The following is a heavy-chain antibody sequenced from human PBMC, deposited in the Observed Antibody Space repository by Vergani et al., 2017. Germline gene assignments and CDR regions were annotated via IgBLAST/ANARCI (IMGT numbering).Heavy chain of an antibody. Sequence: QVQLVQSGAVVKKPGASVKVSCKASGYTFTSYDINWVRQATGQGLEWMGWMNPNSGNTGYAQKFQGRVTMTRNTSISTAYMELSSLRSEDTAVYYCARCDRYYDFWSGYYRGSYYYYMDVWGKGTTVTVSS. J-gene: IGHJ6*03. CDR3: ARCDRYYDFWSGYYRGSYYYYMDV. D-gene: IGHD3-3*01. CDR2: MNPNSGNT. CDR1: GYTFTSYD. V-gene: IGHV1-8*01.